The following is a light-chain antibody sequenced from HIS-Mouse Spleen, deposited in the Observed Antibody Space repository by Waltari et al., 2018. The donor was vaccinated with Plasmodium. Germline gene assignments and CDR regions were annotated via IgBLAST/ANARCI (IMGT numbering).Light chain of an antibody. CDR3: YSTDSSGNHRV. V-gene: IGLV3-10*01. Sequence: SYELTQPPSVSVSPGQTARTTCSGDALPNKSAYWYQQKSGQVPVLVIYEDSKRPSGIPERFSGSSSGTMATLTISGAQVEDEADYYCYSTDSSGNHRVFGGGTKLTVL. CDR1: ALPNKS. CDR2: EDS. J-gene: IGLJ3*02.